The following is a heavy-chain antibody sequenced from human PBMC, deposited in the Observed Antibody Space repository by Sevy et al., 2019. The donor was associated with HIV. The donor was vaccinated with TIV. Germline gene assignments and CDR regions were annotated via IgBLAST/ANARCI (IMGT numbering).Heavy chain of an antibody. CDR2: ISYDGTKT. D-gene: IGHD3-22*01. CDR1: GFTFSNCG. J-gene: IGHJ6*02. CDR3: AKEESSGYSPGYGLDV. Sequence: GGSLRLSCTASGFTFSNCGMHWVRQAPGEGLEWVAVISYDGTKTYYADSVKGRFTISGDNSRSTLYLQMNSLSAEDTAVYYCAKEESSGYSPGYGLDVWGQGTTVTVSS. V-gene: IGHV3-30*18.